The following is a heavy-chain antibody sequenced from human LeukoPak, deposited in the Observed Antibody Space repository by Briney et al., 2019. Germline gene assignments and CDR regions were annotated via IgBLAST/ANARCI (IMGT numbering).Heavy chain of an antibody. CDR3: ARINPGECLDPVDY. D-gene: IGHD3-10*01. CDR2: IYHSGST. V-gene: IGHV4-38-2*02. CDR1: GYSISSGYY. J-gene: IGHJ4*02. Sequence: PSETLSLTCTVSGYSISSGYYWGWIRQPPGKGLEWIGSIYHSGSTYYNPSLKSRVTILVDTSKNQFSLKLSSVTAADTAVYYCARINPGECLDPVDYWGQGTLVTVSS.